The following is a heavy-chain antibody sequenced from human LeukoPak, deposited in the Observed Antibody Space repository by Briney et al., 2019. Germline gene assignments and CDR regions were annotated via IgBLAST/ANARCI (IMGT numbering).Heavy chain of an antibody. J-gene: IGHJ4*02. CDR2: IYPGDSDT. D-gene: IGHD3-22*01. V-gene: IGHV5-51*01. Sequence: GESLKISCKGSGYSFTSYWIGWVRQMPGKGLEWMGIIYPGDSDTRYSPSFQGQVTISADKSISTAYLQWSSLKASDTAVYYRARTPYYYDSSGYQGYFDYWGQGTLVTVSS. CDR1: GYSFTSYW. CDR3: ARTPYYYDSSGYQGYFDY.